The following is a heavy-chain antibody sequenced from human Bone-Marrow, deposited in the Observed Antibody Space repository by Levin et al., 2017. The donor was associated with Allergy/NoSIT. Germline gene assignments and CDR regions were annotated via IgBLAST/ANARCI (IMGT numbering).Heavy chain of an antibody. Sequence: GSLRLSCTVSGGSINSEYWSWIRQPPGKGLEWLGFIYYTGKTMYNPSLRSPISISLDTSKNQFSLTLKSVTAADTAVYYCARLQDYTSGYGAQFFDVWGQGTMVTVSS. D-gene: IGHD3-22*01. J-gene: IGHJ3*01. CDR3: ARLQDYTSGYGAQFFDV. V-gene: IGHV4-59*01. CDR2: IYYTGKT. CDR1: GGSINSEY.